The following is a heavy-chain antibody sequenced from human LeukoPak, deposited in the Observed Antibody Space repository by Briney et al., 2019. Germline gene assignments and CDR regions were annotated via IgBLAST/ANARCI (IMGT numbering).Heavy chain of an antibody. CDR3: ARLYSSRHWGWFDP. V-gene: IGHV1-8*01. Sequence: ASVKVSCKASGYTFTSYDINWVRQATGQGLEWMGWMNPNSGNTGYAQKFQGRVTMTRNTSISTAYMELSSLRSEDTAVYYCARLYSSRHWGWFDPWGQGTLVTVSS. CDR2: MNPNSGNT. J-gene: IGHJ5*02. CDR1: GYTFTSYD. D-gene: IGHD6-13*01.